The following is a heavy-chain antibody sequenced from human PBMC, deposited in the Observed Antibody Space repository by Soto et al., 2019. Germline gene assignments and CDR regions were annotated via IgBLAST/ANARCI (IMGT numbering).Heavy chain of an antibody. J-gene: IGHJ4*02. V-gene: IGHV2-5*02. CDR2: ISWDDDK. Sequence: QITLKESGPTLVKPTQTLTLTCTFSGFSLSSSGVGVGWIRQPPGKALEWLALISWDDDKRYSPSLKTRLTITNDTSKNQVVLTMTNMDPVDTATYYCAHPRVGSGFGKWYYIDYWGQGTLVTVSS. CDR3: AHPRVGSGFGKWYYIDY. D-gene: IGHD3-10*01. CDR1: GFSLSSSGVG.